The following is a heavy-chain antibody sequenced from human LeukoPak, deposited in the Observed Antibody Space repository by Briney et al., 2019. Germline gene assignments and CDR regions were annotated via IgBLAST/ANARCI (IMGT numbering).Heavy chain of an antibody. CDR2: ISNNGGYT. V-gene: IGHV3-23*01. J-gene: IGHJ4*02. D-gene: IGHD2-15*01. Sequence: PGGSLRLSCAASGCTFSSSAMSWVRQAPGKGLEWVSAISNNGGYTYYADSVQGRFTISRDNSKNTLCLQMNSLRAEDTAVYYCAKQLGYCSDGSCYFPYWGQGTLVTVSS. CDR1: GCTFSSSA. CDR3: AKQLGYCSDGSCYFPY.